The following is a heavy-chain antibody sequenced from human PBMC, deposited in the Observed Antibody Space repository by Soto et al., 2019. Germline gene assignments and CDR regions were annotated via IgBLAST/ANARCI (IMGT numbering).Heavy chain of an antibody. CDR2: IYYSGST. V-gene: IGHV4-39*01. J-gene: IGHJ4*02. Sequence: SETLSLTCTVSGGSISSSSYYWGWIRQPPGKGLEWIGSIYYSGSTYYNPSLKSRVTISVDTSKNQFSLKLSSVTAADTAVYYCARQDSSSWPDFDYWGQVT. D-gene: IGHD6-13*01. CDR3: ARQDSSSWPDFDY. CDR1: GGSISSSSYY.